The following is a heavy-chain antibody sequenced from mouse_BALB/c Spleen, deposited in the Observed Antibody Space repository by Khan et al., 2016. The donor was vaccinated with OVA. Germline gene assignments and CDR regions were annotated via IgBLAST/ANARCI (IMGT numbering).Heavy chain of an antibody. V-gene: IGHV1-4*01. D-gene: IGHD2-14*01. CDR3: VRDGADYRNGGWFAY. CDR1: GYTFTSYT. J-gene: IGHJ3*01. Sequence: QVQLQQSGAELARPGASVKMSCKASGYTFTSYTIHWIKMRPGQGLEWIGYINPSNGYTNYNQKFKDKATLTADKSSTPAYMQLSSLTSDDSAVYNCVRDGADYRNGGWFAYWGLGTLVTVSA. CDR2: INPSNGYT.